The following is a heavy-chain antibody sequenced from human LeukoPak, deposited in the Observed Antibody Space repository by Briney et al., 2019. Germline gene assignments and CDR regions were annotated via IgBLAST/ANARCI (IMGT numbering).Heavy chain of an antibody. CDR1: GGSFSDYY. Sequence: PSETLSLTCAVYGGSFSDYYWTWIRQPPGEGLEWIGEVKHPGGTNYNPSLRGRVAISVDTSKNQFSLRLTSVTAADTSVFYCARGRGYSSGWGHYYYSLDVWGQGTAVTVS. D-gene: IGHD6-19*01. J-gene: IGHJ6*02. V-gene: IGHV4-34*01. CDR2: VKHPGGT. CDR3: ARGRGYSSGWGHYYYSLDV.